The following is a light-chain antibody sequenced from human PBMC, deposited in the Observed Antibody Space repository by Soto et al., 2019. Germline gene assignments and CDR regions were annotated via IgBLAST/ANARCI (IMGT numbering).Light chain of an antibody. CDR3: QQYNNWWT. CDR2: GAS. V-gene: IGKV3-15*01. CDR1: QSVSSN. J-gene: IGKJ1*01. Sequence: EIVMTQSPATLSMSPGERATLSCRASQSVSSNLAWYQQKPGQAPRLLIYGASTRATGIPARFSGSWSGTEFTLTISSLQSEDFAVYYCQQYNNWWTFGQGTKVEIK.